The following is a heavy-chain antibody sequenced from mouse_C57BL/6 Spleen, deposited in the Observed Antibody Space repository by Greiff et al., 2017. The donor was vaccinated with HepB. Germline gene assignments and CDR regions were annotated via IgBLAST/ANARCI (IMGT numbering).Heavy chain of an antibody. J-gene: IGHJ2*01. V-gene: IGHV3-6*01. CDR2: ISYDGSN. D-gene: IGHD1-1*01. CDR1: GYSITSGYY. CDR3: ARGGDMDGSSHVYYFDY. Sequence: EVKLQESGPGLVKPSQSLSLTCSVTGYSITSGYYWNWIRQFPGNKLEWMGYISYDGSNNYNPSLKNRISITRDTSKNQFFLKLNSVTTEDTATYYCARGGDMDGSSHVYYFDYWGQGTTLTVSS.